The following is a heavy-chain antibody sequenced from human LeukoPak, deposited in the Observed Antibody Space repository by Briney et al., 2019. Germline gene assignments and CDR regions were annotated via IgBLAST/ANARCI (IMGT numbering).Heavy chain of an antibody. D-gene: IGHD3-10*01. CDR2: ISGSGGNT. V-gene: IGHV3-23*01. Sequence: PGGSLRLSCAASGFTFSTYGMSWVRQAPGKGLEWVSAISGSGGNTYYADSVKGRFTISRDNSKNTLYLQMNSLRAEDTAVYYCAKGGRAGRSITMIRGVRSDYYYMDVWGKGTTVTISS. J-gene: IGHJ6*03. CDR3: AKGGRAGRSITMIRGVRSDYYYMDV. CDR1: GFTFSTYG.